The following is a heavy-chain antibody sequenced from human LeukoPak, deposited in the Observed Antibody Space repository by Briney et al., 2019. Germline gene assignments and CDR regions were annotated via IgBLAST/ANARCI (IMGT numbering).Heavy chain of an antibody. Sequence: PGGSLRLSCAASGFTVSSYGMTWVRQAPGKGLEWVASIKEDGSEKYYVDSVKGRFTTSRDNAKNSLYLQMNSLRAEDTAMYYCASSGWYSTPNWFDPWGQGTLVIVSS. CDR3: ASSGWYSTPNWFDP. CDR1: GFTVSSYG. V-gene: IGHV3-7*01. CDR2: IKEDGSEK. J-gene: IGHJ5*02. D-gene: IGHD6-19*01.